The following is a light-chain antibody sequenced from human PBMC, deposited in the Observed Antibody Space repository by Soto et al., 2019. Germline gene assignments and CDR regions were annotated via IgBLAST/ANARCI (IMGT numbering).Light chain of an antibody. CDR1: SSDVGGYNF. CDR3: SSYTSSSTLVV. Sequence: QSALTQPASVFGSPGQSITIPCTGTSSDVGGYNFVSWYQQRPGKAPKLMIYEVSNRPSGVSNRFSGSKSGNTASLTISGLQAEDEADYYCSSYTSSSTLVVFGGGTKLTVL. CDR2: EVS. J-gene: IGLJ2*01. V-gene: IGLV2-14*03.